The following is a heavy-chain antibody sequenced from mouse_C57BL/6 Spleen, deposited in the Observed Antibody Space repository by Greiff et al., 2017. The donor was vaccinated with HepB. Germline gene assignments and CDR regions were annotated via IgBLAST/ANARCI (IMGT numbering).Heavy chain of an antibody. V-gene: IGHV1-52*01. CDR3: ARSGDANYVDY. Sequence: QVQLQQPGAELVRPGSSVKLSCKASGYTFTSYWMHWVKQRPIQGLEWIGNIDPSDSETHYNQKFKDKATLAVDKSSSTAYMQLSSLTSEDSAVYYCARSGDANYVDYWSHSTALTVSS. CDR2: IDPSDSET. J-gene: IGHJ2*01. CDR1: GYTFTSYW. D-gene: IGHD3-1*01.